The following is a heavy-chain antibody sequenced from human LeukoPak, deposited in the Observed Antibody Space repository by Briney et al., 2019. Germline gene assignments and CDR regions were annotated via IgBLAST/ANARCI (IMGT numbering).Heavy chain of an antibody. Sequence: ASVKVSCKASGYTFTSYGISWVRQAPGQGLEWMGWISAYNGNTNYAQKLQGRVTMTTDTSTCTAYMELRSLRSDDTAVYYCARLLLRGDHGGGLDYWGQGTLVTVSS. CDR1: GYTFTSYG. D-gene: IGHD2-15*01. V-gene: IGHV1-18*01. CDR2: ISAYNGNT. CDR3: ARLLLRGDHGGGLDY. J-gene: IGHJ4*02.